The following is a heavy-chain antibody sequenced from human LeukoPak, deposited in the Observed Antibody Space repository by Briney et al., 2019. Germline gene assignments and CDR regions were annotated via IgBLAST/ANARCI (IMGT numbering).Heavy chain of an antibody. Sequence: ASVKVSCKASGGTFSAFAINWVRQAPGQGLEWMGGIIPIFGTPDYAQKFQGRVTITADESTSTAYMALSSLRSDDTAVFYCAGYRARRAYTVYPLGYYGLDVWGQGTTVTVSS. D-gene: IGHD5/OR15-5a*01. CDR3: AGYRARRAYTVYPLGYYGLDV. CDR2: IIPIFGTP. CDR1: GGTFSAFA. V-gene: IGHV1-69*13. J-gene: IGHJ6*02.